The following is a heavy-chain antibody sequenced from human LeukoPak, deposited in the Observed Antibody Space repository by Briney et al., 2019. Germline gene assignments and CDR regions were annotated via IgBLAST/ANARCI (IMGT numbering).Heavy chain of an antibody. Sequence: ETLSLTCTVSGGSISSSSYYWGWIRQPPGKGLEWVANIKQDGSEKYYVDSVKGRFTISRDNAENSLFLQMNSLRAEDTAVYYCAKTRIAVAGTDLLPAFDYWGQGTLVTVSS. J-gene: IGHJ4*02. V-gene: IGHV3-7*03. CDR3: AKTRIAVAGTDLLPAFDY. CDR1: GGSISSSSYY. D-gene: IGHD6-19*01. CDR2: IKQDGSEK.